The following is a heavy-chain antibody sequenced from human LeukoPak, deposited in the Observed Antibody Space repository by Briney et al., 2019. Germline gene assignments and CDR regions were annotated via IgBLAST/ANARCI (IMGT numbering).Heavy chain of an antibody. CDR2: IRENGDST. CDR3: AKDRTQARDFWSGYSGDAFDI. CDR1: GIGFSSYA. Sequence: GGSLRLSCEVSGIGFSSYAMSWVRQAPGKGPEWVSVIRENGDSTAYADSVTGRFIISRDNSKKILYLQMNSLRAEDTAVYYCAKDRTQARDFWSGYSGDAFDIWGQGTMVTVSS. V-gene: IGHV3-23*01. D-gene: IGHD3-3*01. J-gene: IGHJ3*02.